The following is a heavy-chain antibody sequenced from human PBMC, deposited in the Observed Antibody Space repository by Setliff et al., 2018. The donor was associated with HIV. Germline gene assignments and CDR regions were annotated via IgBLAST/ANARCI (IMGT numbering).Heavy chain of an antibody. D-gene: IGHD3-9*01. J-gene: IGHJ4*02. CDR3: AWGILTGYLYYSDY. CDR2: ISGTT. CDR1: GFTFSNXX. Sequence: PGGXLRLSCAASGFTFSNXXXXWVRQAPGKGLDWVGLISGTTDYAAPVKGRFIISRDDSKNTLYLQMNSLKTEDTAVYYCAWGILTGYLYYSDYWGQGSLVTVSS. V-gene: IGHV3-15*01.